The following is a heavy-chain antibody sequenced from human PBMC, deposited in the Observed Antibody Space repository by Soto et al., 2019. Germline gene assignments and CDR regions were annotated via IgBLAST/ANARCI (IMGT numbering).Heavy chain of an antibody. CDR3: ARSNIVVVPAAKIDYYGIDV. V-gene: IGHV1-69*01. CDR1: GGTFSSYA. D-gene: IGHD2-2*01. J-gene: IGHJ6*02. Sequence: QVQLVQSGAEVKKPGSSVKVSCKASGGTFSSYAISWVRQAPGQGLEWMGGIIPIFGTANYAQKFQGRVTITADESTSTAYMELSSLRSEDTAVYYCARSNIVVVPAAKIDYYGIDVWGQGTTVTVSS. CDR2: IIPIFGTA.